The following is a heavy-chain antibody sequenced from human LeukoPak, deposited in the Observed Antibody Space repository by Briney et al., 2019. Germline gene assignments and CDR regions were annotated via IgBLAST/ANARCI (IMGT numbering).Heavy chain of an antibody. V-gene: IGHV3-23*01. CDR3: ARVDRYCSGGSCYEADY. J-gene: IGHJ4*02. D-gene: IGHD2-15*01. CDR2: ISHSGGST. CDR1: GFTFSSYG. Sequence: GGSLRLSCAASGFTFSSYGMSWVRQAPGKGLEWVSAISHSGGSTYYAESVKGRFTISRDNSKNTLYLQMNSLRAEDTAVYYCARVDRYCSGGSCYEADYRGQGTLVTVSS.